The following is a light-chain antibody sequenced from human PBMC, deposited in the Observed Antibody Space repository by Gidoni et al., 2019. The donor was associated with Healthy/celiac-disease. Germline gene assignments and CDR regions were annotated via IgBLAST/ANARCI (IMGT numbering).Light chain of an antibody. CDR1: KLGDKY. CDR2: QDS. V-gene: IGLV3-1*01. Sequence: VSVSPGQTASITCSGDKLGDKYACWYQQKPGQSPVLVIYQDSKRPSGIPERFSGSNSGNTATLTISGTQAMDEADYYCQAWDSSTVVFGGGTKLTVL. J-gene: IGLJ2*01. CDR3: QAWDSSTVV.